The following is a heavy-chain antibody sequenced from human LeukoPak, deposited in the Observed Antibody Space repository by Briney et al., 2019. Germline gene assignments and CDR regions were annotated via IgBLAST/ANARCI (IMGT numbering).Heavy chain of an antibody. CDR1: GGTFSSYA. CDR2: IIPTFGTA. CDR3: AREPRAYYYDSSGPRNDAFDI. V-gene: IGHV1-69*13. J-gene: IGHJ3*02. D-gene: IGHD3-22*01. Sequence: ASVKVSCKASGGTFSSYAISWVRQAPGQGLEWMGGIIPTFGTANYAQKFQGRVTITADESTSTAYMELSSLRSEDTAVYYCAREPRAYYYDSSGPRNDAFDIWGQGTMVTVS.